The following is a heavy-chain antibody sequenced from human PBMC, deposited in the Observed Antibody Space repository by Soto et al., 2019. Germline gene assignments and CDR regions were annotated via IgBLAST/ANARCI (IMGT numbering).Heavy chain of an antibody. D-gene: IGHD3-3*01. Sequence: PGGSLRLSCAASGFTFSDYYMNWIRQTPGKGLEWVSYISSRGSAIYYADSVKGRFTISRDNAKNSLYLQMNSLRAEDTAVYYCARDIRDYDFWSGYEYYYYGMDVWGQGTTVTVSS. V-gene: IGHV3-11*01. CDR2: ISSRGSAI. CDR1: GFTFSDYY. J-gene: IGHJ6*02. CDR3: ARDIRDYDFWSGYEYYYYGMDV.